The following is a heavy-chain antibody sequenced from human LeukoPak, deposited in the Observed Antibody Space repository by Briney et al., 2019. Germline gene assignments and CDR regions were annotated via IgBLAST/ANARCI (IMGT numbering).Heavy chain of an antibody. J-gene: IGHJ6*03. CDR2: ISGNGGST. Sequence: PGGSLRLSCAASGFTFSTYAMNWVRQAPGKGLEWVSAISGNGGSTFYAGSVKGRFTISRDNSKNTLYLQMNSLRGDDTAVYYCAKPKSSGWSFFYYYLDVRGKGTTVTVSS. CDR3: AKPKSSGWSFFYYYLDV. V-gene: IGHV3-23*01. D-gene: IGHD6-19*01. CDR1: GFTFSTYA.